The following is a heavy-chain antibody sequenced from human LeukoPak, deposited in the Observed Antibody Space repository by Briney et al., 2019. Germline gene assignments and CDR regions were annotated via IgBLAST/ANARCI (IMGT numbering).Heavy chain of an antibody. CDR3: ASLPPRGYSGYDLIYFDY. J-gene: IGHJ4*02. V-gene: IGHV1-69*05. Sequence: SVKVSCKASGGTFSSYAISWVRQAPGQGLEWMGGIIPNFGTANYAQKFQGRVTITTDESTSTAYMELSSLRSEDTAVYYCASLPPRGYSGYDLIYFDYWGQGTLVTVSS. CDR2: IIPNFGTA. CDR1: GGTFSSYA. D-gene: IGHD5-12*01.